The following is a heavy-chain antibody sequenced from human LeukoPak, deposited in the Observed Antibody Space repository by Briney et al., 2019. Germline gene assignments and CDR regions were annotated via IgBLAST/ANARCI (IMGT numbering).Heavy chain of an antibody. V-gene: IGHV5-51*01. Sequence: GESLKISCKGSGYSFTRYWIAWVRQMPGKGLEWMGIIYPGDSDIRYSPSFQGQVTISADKSISTAYLQRSSLKASDSAMYYCARMAYYTDSSGYYNWFDPWGQGTLVTVSS. J-gene: IGHJ5*02. CDR3: ARMAYYTDSSGYYNWFDP. CDR1: GYSFTRYW. D-gene: IGHD3-22*01. CDR2: IYPGDSDI.